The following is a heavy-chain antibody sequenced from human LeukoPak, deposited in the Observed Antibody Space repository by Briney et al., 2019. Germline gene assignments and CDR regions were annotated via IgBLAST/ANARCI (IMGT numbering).Heavy chain of an antibody. J-gene: IGHJ4*02. CDR1: GFTFSSYW. D-gene: IGHD6-19*01. V-gene: IGHV3-74*03. Sequence: GGSLRLSCAASGFTFSSYWMQWVRQAPGKGLVWVSRINTDGGTTTYADSAKGRFTISRDNAKNTLYLQTNSLKAEDTAVYYCARPALNSGWFDYWGQGTLVTVSS. CDR2: INTDGGTT. CDR3: ARPALNSGWFDY.